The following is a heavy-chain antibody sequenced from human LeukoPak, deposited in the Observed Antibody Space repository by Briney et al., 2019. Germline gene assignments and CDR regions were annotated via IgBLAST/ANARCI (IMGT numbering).Heavy chain of an antibody. CDR1: GYSFSSYW. D-gene: IGHD6-6*01. V-gene: IGHV5-51*01. CDR3: ARQDYSSSPFDY. Sequence: GESLKISCKGSGYSFSSYWIGWVRQMPGKGLEWMGIIYPGDSETRYSPSFQGQFTLSSDKSISTAYVQWSSLKASDTAMYYCARQDYSSSPFDYWGQGTLVTVSS. CDR2: IYPGDSET. J-gene: IGHJ4*02.